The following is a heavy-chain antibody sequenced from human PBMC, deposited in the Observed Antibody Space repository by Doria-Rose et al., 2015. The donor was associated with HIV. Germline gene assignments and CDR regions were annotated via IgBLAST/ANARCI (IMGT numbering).Heavy chain of an antibody. CDR2: IFSDGER. Sequence: QITLKESGPVLVKPTETLTLTCTVSGVSLSSPGMGVSWIRQPPGKALEWLANIFSDGERSYKTPLKSRLTISRGTSKSQVVLTMTDMDPVDTATYYCARIKSSRWYHKYYFDFWGQGTLVIVSA. CDR1: GVSLSSPGMG. D-gene: IGHD6-13*01. V-gene: IGHV2-26*01. J-gene: IGHJ4*02. CDR3: ARIKSSRWYHKYYFDF.